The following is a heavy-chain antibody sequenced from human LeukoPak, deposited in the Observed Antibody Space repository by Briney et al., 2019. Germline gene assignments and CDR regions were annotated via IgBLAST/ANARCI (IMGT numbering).Heavy chain of an antibody. V-gene: IGHV1-2*02. Sequence: GASVNVSFKASGYTFTGYYMHWVRQAPGQGLEWMGLINPKSGGTNYAQKFQGRVTMPRDTSISTAYMELRRLRSDDTAVYYCAMREGQRGWFDPWGQGTLVTVSS. CDR3: AMREGQRGWFDP. J-gene: IGHJ5*02. CDR1: GYTFTGYY. D-gene: IGHD1-1*01. CDR2: INPKSGGT.